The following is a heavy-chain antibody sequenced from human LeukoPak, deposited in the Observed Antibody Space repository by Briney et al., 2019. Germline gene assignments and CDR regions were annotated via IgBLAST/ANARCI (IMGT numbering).Heavy chain of an antibody. CDR1: GFTFSSYA. Sequence: PGGSLRLSCAAPGFTFSSYAMSWVRQAPGKGLEWVSGISGSDGTTYYADSVKGRFTISRDNSRNTLYLQMNSLRAEDTAVYYCAKVDSSGYYSKNFHYCGQGSLVTVSS. J-gene: IGHJ4*02. D-gene: IGHD3-22*01. CDR3: AKVDSSGYYSKNFHY. V-gene: IGHV3-23*01. CDR2: ISGSDGTT.